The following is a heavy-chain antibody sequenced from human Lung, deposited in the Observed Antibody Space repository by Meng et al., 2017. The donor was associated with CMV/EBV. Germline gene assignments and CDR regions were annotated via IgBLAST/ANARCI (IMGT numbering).Heavy chain of an antibody. CDR2: IYHRGST. CDR1: GGSVSGGSYN. J-gene: IGHJ6*02. D-gene: IGHD2-2*01. Sequence: SDTLSLTCTVSGGSVSGGSYNWSWIRQPPGKGLEWIGYIYHRGSTNYNPPLKSRVTISVDTSKKQFSLKLSSVTAADTAVYYCARGLSCPRYCSSTSCYCYYGMDVXGQGXTVTVSS. CDR3: ARGLSCPRYCSSTSCYCYYGMDV. V-gene: IGHV4-61*01.